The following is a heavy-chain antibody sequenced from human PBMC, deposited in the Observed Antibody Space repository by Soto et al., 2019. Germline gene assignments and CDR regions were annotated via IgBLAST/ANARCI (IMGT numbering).Heavy chain of an antibody. J-gene: IGHJ6*02. Sequence: GESLKISCKASGYIFTLYWIGWVRQMPGRGLEWMGIIYPGDSDTRYSPSFQGQVTISADKSISTASLQWSSLKASDTAVYYCARQSPTPGYYYFSYGMDVWGQGTTVTVSS. CDR1: GYIFTLYW. CDR3: ARQSPTPGYYYFSYGMDV. V-gene: IGHV5-51*01. CDR2: IYPGDSDT. D-gene: IGHD4-17*01.